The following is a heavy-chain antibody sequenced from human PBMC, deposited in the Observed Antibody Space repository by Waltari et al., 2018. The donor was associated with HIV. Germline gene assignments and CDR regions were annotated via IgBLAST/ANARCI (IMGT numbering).Heavy chain of an antibody. CDR2: IYHSGST. CDR1: GYSISSGYY. D-gene: IGHD6-6*01. J-gene: IGHJ3*02. V-gene: IGHV4-38-2*02. Sequence: QVQLQESGPGLVKPSETLSLTCTVSGYSISSGYYWGWIRQPPGKGLEWIGSIYHSGSTYYNPSLKSRVTISVDTSKNQFSLKLSSVTAADTAVYYCARGSPHAFDIWGQGTMVTVSS. CDR3: ARGSPHAFDI.